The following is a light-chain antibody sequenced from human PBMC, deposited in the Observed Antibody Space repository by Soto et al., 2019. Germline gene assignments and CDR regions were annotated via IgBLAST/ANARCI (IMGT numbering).Light chain of an antibody. CDR1: SSDVGGYNY. CDR2: DVS. J-gene: IGLJ1*01. V-gene: IGLV2-14*01. Sequence: QSVLTQPASVSGSPGQSITISCTGTSSDVGGYNYVSWYQQHPGKAPKLMNYDVSYWPSGVSNRFSGSKSGNTASLTISGLQAEDEADYYCSSYTNSSPFVFGTGTKVTVL. CDR3: SSYTNSSPFV.